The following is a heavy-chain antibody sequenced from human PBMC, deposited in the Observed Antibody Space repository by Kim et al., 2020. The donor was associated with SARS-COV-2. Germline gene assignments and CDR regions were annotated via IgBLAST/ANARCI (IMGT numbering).Heavy chain of an antibody. J-gene: IGHJ4*02. V-gene: IGHV4-59*01. D-gene: IGHD3-3*01. CDR3: AREADFWSGYYHGGYFDY. Sequence: KSRVTISVDTSKNQFSLKRSSVTAADTAVYYCAREADFWSGYYHGGYFDYWGQGTLVTVSS.